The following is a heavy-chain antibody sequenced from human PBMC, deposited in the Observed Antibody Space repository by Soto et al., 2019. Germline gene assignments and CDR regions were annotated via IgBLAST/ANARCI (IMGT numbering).Heavy chain of an antibody. V-gene: IGHV3-74*01. CDR3: AREGDILNWFDP. Sequence: GGSLRLSCAASGFTFRSYWMQWVRQAPGKGLVWVSWINSDGSSTSYADSVKGRFTISRDNAKNSLYLQMNSLRDEDTAVYYCAREGDILNWFDPWGQGTLVTVSS. J-gene: IGHJ5*02. CDR1: GFTFRSYW. CDR2: INSDGSST. D-gene: IGHD2-15*01.